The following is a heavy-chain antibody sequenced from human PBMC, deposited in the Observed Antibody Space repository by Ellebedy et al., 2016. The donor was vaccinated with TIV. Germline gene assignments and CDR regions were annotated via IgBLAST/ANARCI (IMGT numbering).Heavy chain of an antibody. Sequence: PGGSLRLSCAASGFTFSNYWMSWVRQAPGKGLEWVANIKQDGGEKNFVDSVKGRFTISRDNAKNSLYLQMNSLRAEDTAVYYYAREAISYATSGYYFDSWGQGTLVAVSS. V-gene: IGHV3-7*01. D-gene: IGHD3-22*01. CDR3: AREAISYATSGYYFDS. J-gene: IGHJ4*02. CDR2: IKQDGGEK. CDR1: GFTFSNYW.